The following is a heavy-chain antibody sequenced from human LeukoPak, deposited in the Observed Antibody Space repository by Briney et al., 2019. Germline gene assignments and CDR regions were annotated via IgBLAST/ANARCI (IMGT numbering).Heavy chain of an antibody. V-gene: IGHV3-48*04. Sequence: GGSLRLSCAASGFTFSSYSMNWVRQAPGKGLEWVSYISSSSSTIYYADSVKGRFTISGDNAKNSLYLQMNSLRAEDTAVYYCARDHYDFWSGYYRYYYYYYMDVWGKGTTVTVSS. CDR3: ARDHYDFWSGYYRYYYYYYMDV. CDR1: GFTFSSYS. J-gene: IGHJ6*03. D-gene: IGHD3-3*01. CDR2: ISSSSSTI.